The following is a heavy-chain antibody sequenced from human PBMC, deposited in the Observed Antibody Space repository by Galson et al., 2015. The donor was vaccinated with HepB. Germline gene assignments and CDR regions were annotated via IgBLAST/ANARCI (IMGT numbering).Heavy chain of an antibody. Sequence: SLRLSCADSGFTFSSYSMNWVRQAPGKGLEWVSSISGSGGTTYYADSVKGRFTISRDNSKNTLYLQMNSLRAEDTAVYYCAKDPTNSYWYFDLWGRGTLVTVSS. D-gene: IGHD1-1*01. CDR3: AKDPTNSYWYFDL. CDR2: ISGSGGTT. V-gene: IGHV3-23*01. CDR1: GFTFSSYS. J-gene: IGHJ2*01.